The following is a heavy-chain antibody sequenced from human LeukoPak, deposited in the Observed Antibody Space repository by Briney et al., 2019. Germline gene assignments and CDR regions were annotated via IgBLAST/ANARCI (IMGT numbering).Heavy chain of an antibody. Sequence: GASVKVSCKASGGTFSSYAISWVRQAPGQGLEWMGGIIPIFGTANYAQKFQGRVTITTDESTSTAYMELSSLRSEDTAVYYCARGGFLEWLFNHWGQGTLVTVSS. CDR3: ARGGFLEWLFNH. CDR2: IIPIFGTA. CDR1: GGTFSSYA. V-gene: IGHV1-69*05. D-gene: IGHD3-3*01. J-gene: IGHJ4*02.